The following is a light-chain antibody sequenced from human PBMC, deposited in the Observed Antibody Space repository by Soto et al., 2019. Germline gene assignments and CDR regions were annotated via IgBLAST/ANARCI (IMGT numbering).Light chain of an antibody. CDR2: EVS. CDR3: SSYAGSNNYV. CDR1: SSDVGGYNY. V-gene: IGLV2-8*01. J-gene: IGLJ1*01. Sequence: QSALTQPPSASGSHGQSVTISCTGTSSDVGGYNYVSWYQQHPGKAPEVMIYEVSKRPSGVPDRFSGSKSGNTASLTVSGLQAEDEADYYCSSYAGSNNYVFGTGTKVTVL.